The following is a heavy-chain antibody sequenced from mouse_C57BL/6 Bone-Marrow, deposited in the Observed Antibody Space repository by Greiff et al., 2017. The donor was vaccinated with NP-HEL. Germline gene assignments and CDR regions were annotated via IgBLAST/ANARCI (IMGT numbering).Heavy chain of an antibody. Sequence: VQLKQSGPELVKPGASVKMSCKASGYTFTDYNMHWVKQSHGKSLEWIGYINPNNGGTSYNQKFKGKATLTVNKSSSTAYMELRSLTSEDSAVYYCARVYYYGSSRHWYFDVWGTGTTVTVSS. V-gene: IGHV1-22*01. D-gene: IGHD1-1*01. CDR3: ARVYYYGSSRHWYFDV. CDR2: INPNNGGT. J-gene: IGHJ1*03. CDR1: GYTFTDYN.